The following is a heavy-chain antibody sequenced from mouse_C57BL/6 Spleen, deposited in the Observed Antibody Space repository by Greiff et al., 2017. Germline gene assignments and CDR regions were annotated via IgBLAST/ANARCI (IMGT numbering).Heavy chain of an antibody. D-gene: IGHD2-4*01. CDR1: GYTFTSYW. Sequence: QVQLKQPGAELVKPGASVKLSCKASGYTFTSYWMHWVKQRPGRGLEWIGRIDPNSGGTKYNEKFKSKATLTVDKPSSTAYMQLSSLTSEDSAVYYCARFDYDGGYYFDYWGQGTTLTVSS. V-gene: IGHV1-72*01. CDR2: IDPNSGGT. CDR3: ARFDYDGGYYFDY. J-gene: IGHJ2*01.